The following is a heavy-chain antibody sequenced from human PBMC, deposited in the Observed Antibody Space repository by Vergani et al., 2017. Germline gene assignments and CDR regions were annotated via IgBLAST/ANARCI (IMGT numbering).Heavy chain of an antibody. CDR2: IYYSGST. Sequence: QLQLQESGPGLVKPSETLSLTCTVSGGSISSSSYYWGWIRQPPGKGLEWIGSIYYSGSTYYNPSLKSRVTISVDTSKNQFSLKLSSVTAADTAVYYCAREEYYYGSGRGWTHDYWGQGTLVTVSS. V-gene: IGHV4-39*02. D-gene: IGHD3-10*01. CDR3: AREEYYYGSGRGWTHDY. J-gene: IGHJ4*02. CDR1: GGSISSSSYY.